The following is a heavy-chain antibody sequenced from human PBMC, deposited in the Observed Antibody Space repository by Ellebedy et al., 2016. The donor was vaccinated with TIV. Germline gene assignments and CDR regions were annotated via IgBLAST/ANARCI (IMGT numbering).Heavy chain of an antibody. CDR3: ARDYGGYYYYYAMDV. V-gene: IGHV3-48*01. J-gene: IGHJ6*02. D-gene: IGHD4-23*01. Sequence: GGSLRLSXAASGFTFSSYSMNWVRQAPGKGLEWVSYISSSSSTIYYADSVKGRFTISRDNSKNTLYLQMNSLRAEDTAVYYCARDYGGYYYYYAMDVWGQGTTVTVSS. CDR1: GFTFSSYS. CDR2: ISSSSSTI.